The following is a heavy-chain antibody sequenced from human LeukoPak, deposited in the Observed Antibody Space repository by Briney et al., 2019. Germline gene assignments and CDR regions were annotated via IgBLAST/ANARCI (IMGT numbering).Heavy chain of an antibody. D-gene: IGHD4-17*01. V-gene: IGHV3-23*01. Sequence: GGSLRLSCAASGFTFSSYWMSWVRQAPGKGLEWVSAISGSGGSTYYADSVKGRFTISRDNSKNTLYLQMNSLRAEDTAVYYCAKMGGDYGGLDYWGQGTLVTVSS. J-gene: IGHJ4*02. CDR2: ISGSGGST. CDR1: GFTFSSYW. CDR3: AKMGGDYGGLDY.